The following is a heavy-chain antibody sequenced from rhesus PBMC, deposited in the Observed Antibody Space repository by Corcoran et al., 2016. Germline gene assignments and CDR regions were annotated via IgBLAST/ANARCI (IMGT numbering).Heavy chain of an antibody. V-gene: IGHV4-143*01. CDR2: IDGNSAST. D-gene: IGHD6S26*01. Sequence: QVQLQESGPGLVKPSETLSLTCAVSGGSISGYYYWSWIRPAPGKGLEWIGNIDGNSASTNYNPSLKNRVTISNDTSKNQFSLKVNSVTAADTAVYYCASWEEQRLVRGFDYWGQGVLVTVSS. J-gene: IGHJ4*01. CDR1: GGSISGYYY. CDR3: ASWEEQRLVRGFDY.